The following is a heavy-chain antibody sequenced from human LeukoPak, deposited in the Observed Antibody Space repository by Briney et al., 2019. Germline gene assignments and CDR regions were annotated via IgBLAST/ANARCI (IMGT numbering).Heavy chain of an antibody. V-gene: IGHV3-23*01. D-gene: IGHD3-22*01. J-gene: IGHJ4*02. Sequence: PGGSLRLSCAASGFTFSSYAMSWVRQAPGKGLEWVSAISGSGGSTYYADSVKGRFTISRDNSKNTLYLQMNSLRAEDTAVYYCAKDRGYYDSSGYYYGFWDYWGQGTLVTVSS. CDR2: ISGSGGST. CDR1: GFTFSSYA. CDR3: AKDRGYYDSSGYYYGFWDY.